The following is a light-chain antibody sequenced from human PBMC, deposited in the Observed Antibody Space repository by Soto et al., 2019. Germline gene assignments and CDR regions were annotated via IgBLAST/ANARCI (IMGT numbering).Light chain of an antibody. CDR2: KAS. CDR1: ENIGVW. V-gene: IGKV1-5*03. J-gene: IGKJ1*01. Sequence: DIQMTQSPSTLSASVGDRVTITCRASENIGVWLAWYQQKPGKAPKLLIYKASSLQSGVPSRFSGGGSGTEFTLTISSLQHDDFATYYCQQYHTYSWTFGQGTKVDIK. CDR3: QQYHTYSWT.